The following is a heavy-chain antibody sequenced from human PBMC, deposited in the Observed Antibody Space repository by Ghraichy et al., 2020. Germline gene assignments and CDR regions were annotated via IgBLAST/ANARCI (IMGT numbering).Heavy chain of an antibody. CDR1: GFTFSGSP. Sequence: LSLTCAASGFTFSGSPMHWVRQASGKGLEWVGRIRSKANSYATAYAASVKGRFTISRDDSKNTAYLQMNSLKTEDTAVYYCTSISGYSGYDFDYWGQGTLVTVSS. V-gene: IGHV3-73*01. CDR3: TSISGYSGYDFDY. D-gene: IGHD5-12*01. CDR2: IRSKANSYAT. J-gene: IGHJ4*02.